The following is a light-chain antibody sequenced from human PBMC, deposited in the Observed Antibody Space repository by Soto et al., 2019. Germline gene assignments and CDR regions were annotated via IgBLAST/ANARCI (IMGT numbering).Light chain of an antibody. CDR1: SYNIGNNY. CDR2: ENN. J-gene: IGLJ1*01. V-gene: IGLV1-51*02. Sequence: QSVLTQPPSVSAAPGQKVTISCSGSSYNIGNNYVSWYQQLPGTARKLLIYENNKRPSGIPDRFSGSKSGTSATLGITGLQTGDEADYYCGTWDSSLSAGYVFGTGTKVTVL. CDR3: GTWDSSLSAGYV.